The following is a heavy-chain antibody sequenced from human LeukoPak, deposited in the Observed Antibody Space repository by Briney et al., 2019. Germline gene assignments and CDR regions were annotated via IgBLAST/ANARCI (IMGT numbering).Heavy chain of an antibody. CDR1: GGSISSYY. V-gene: IGHV4-4*07. CDR3: ARVGFSSGYFDY. D-gene: IGHD3-22*01. J-gene: IGHJ4*02. Sequence: SETLSLTCTVSGGSISSYYWSWIRQPAGKGLESIGHISTSGSTNYNPSLKSRVTMSVDTSKNQFSLKLSSVTAADTAVYYCARVGFSSGYFDYWGQGTLVTVSS. CDR2: ISTSGST.